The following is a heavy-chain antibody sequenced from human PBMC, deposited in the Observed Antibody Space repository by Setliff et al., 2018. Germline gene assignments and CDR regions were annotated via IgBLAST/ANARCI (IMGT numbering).Heavy chain of an antibody. CDR3: ASGAAAGTFDY. J-gene: IGHJ4*02. V-gene: IGHV1-18*04. CDR2: ISAYNGNT. D-gene: IGHD6-13*01. CDR1: GYPFIGYF. Sequence: ASVKVSCKASGYPFIGYFMHWVRQAPGQGLEWMGWISAYNGNTNYAQKLQGRVTMTTDTSTSTAYMELRSLRSDDTAVYYCASGAAAGTFDYWGQGALVTVSS.